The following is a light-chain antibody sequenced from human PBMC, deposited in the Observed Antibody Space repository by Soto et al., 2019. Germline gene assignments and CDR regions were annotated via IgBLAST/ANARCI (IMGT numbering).Light chain of an antibody. CDR2: DAS. CDR3: QHYDHLPIT. CDR1: QDITNY. Sequence: IHMTHSPSTLPASLGDRVAITFRASQDITNYLNWYQQKPGKAPRLLLYDASSLETGVPSRFSGSGSGTDFTFTISSLQPEDIATYYCQHYDHLPITFGQGTRLEIK. J-gene: IGKJ5*01. V-gene: IGKV1-33*01.